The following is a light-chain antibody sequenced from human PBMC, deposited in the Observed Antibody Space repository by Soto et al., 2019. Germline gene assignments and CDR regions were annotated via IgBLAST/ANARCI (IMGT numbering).Light chain of an antibody. Sequence: EIVMTQSPATLSVSPGERATLSCRASQSVSSNLAWYQQKPGQAPRLLIYGASSRATGIPGRFSGSGSGTDFTLTISRLEPEDFAVYYCQQYGSSFGQGTRLEIK. V-gene: IGKV3-20*01. CDR2: GAS. CDR3: QQYGSS. CDR1: QSVSSN. J-gene: IGKJ5*01.